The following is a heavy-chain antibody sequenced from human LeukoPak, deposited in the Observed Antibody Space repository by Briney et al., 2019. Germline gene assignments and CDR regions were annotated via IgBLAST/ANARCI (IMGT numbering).Heavy chain of an antibody. CDR1: GGSISSYY. CDR3: ARVGVIAAAGNYYYYMDV. J-gene: IGHJ6*03. V-gene: IGHV4-4*07. CDR2: IYTSGST. Sequence: PSETLSLTCTVSGGSISSYYWSWIRQPAGKGLEWIGRIYTSGSTNYNPSLKSRVTMSVDTSKNQFSLKLSSVTAADTAVYYCARVGVIAAAGNYYYYMDVWGKGTTVTISS. D-gene: IGHD6-13*01.